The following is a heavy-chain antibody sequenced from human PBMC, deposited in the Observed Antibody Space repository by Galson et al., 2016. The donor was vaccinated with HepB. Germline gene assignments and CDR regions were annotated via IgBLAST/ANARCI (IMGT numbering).Heavy chain of an antibody. J-gene: IGHJ4*02. D-gene: IGHD3-10*01. CDR3: TKEAAKGEWQNEFHLDY. CDR1: GFTFDDYS. Sequence: SLRLSCAGSGFTFDDYSLHWVRLVPGKGLQWVSGISGNGRSIGYTDSVKGRFTISRDNAMNSLYLQMNSLGPGDTALYFCTKEAAKGEWQNEFHLDYWGRGTVVSVSS. V-gene: IGHV3-9*01. CDR2: ISGNGRSI.